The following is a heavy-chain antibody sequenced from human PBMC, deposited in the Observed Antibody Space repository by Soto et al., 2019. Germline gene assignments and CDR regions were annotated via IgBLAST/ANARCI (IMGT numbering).Heavy chain of an antibody. CDR1: GFTFSSYG. D-gene: IGHD2-21*01. J-gene: IGHJ4*02. CDR2: IWYDGSNK. Sequence: VGSLRLSGAASGFTFSSYGMHWVRQAPGKGLEWVAVIWYDGSNKYYADSVKGRFTISRDKSKNTLYLQMNSLRAEDTAVYYCAGPVWTDLSRALDYWGQGTLVTVSS. CDR3: AGPVWTDLSRALDY. V-gene: IGHV3-33*01.